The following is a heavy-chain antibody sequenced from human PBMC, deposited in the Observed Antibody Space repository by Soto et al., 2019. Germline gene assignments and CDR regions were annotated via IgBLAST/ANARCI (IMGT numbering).Heavy chain of an antibody. CDR2: ISYTGANT. V-gene: IGHV3-30-3*02. D-gene: IGHD3-22*01. J-gene: IGHJ4*02. CDR1: AFSFIHYA. Sequence: GGSLRLSCVASAFSFIHYAMHWVRQAPGKGLECVAVISYTGANTYYVGSVRGRFTISRDNSKNTLYLQMNSLRAEDTAMYYCAKHMDDSGYFYVEGADHWGQGTLVTVSS. CDR3: AKHMDDSGYFYVEGADH.